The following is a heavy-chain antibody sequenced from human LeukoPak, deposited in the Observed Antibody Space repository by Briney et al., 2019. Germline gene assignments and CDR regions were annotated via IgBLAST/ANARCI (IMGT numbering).Heavy chain of an antibody. CDR2: IYYSGNT. Sequence: SETLSLTCTVSSGSISSGLYSWSWIRQPPGKGLEWIGYIYYSGNTWYNPSLESRVTISVDTSENQFSLRLTSVNAADTALYFCTRRGSGNGGTYAGMDVWGPGTSVTVSS. CDR1: SGSISSGLYS. J-gene: IGHJ6*02. D-gene: IGHD1-26*01. V-gene: IGHV4-30-2*03. CDR3: TRRGSGNGGTYAGMDV.